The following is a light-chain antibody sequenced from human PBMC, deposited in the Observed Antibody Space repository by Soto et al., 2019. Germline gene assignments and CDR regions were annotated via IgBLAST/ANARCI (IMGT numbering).Light chain of an antibody. J-gene: IGKJ5*01. CDR2: VAY. CDR3: QQRSNWPIT. CDR1: QSVGSL. V-gene: IGKV3-11*01. Sequence: EIVLTQSPATLSLSPGEGATLSCRASQSVGSLLAWYQQKPGQAPRLVIYVAYNRATGIPARFSGSGSGTDFTLTISSLEPEDFAVYYCQQRSNWPITFGQGTRLEIK.